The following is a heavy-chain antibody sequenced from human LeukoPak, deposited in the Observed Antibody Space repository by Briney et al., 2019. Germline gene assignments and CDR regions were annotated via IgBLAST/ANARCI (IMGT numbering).Heavy chain of an antibody. CDR3: ASIYIAAAGHYFDY. J-gene: IGHJ4*02. CDR2: IYTGGST. D-gene: IGHD6-13*01. CDR1: GGSISSGSYY. V-gene: IGHV4-61*02. Sequence: SETLSLTCTVSGGSISSGSYYWSWIRQPAGKGLEWIGRIYTGGSTNYNPSLKSRVTISVDTSKNQFSLKLSSVTAADTAVYYCASIYIAAAGHYFDYWGQGTLVTVSS.